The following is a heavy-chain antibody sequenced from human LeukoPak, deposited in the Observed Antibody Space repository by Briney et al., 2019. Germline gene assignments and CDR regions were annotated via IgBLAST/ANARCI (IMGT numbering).Heavy chain of an antibody. V-gene: IGHV4-59*01. CDR3: ARGYYPNY. Sequence: PSETLSLTCTVSGGSISGYYWSLIRQPPGKGLEWIGYIYYYGSTNYNPSLRSRVAISLDTSKNQFSLTLSSVTVADTAVYYCARGYYPNYWGQGTLVTVSS. CDR2: IYYYGST. CDR1: GGSISGYY. D-gene: IGHD3-22*01. J-gene: IGHJ4*02.